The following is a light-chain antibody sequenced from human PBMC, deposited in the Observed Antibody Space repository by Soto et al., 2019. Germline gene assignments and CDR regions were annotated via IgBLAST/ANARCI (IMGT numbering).Light chain of an antibody. CDR1: QSISSW. CDR3: QQYNSYLTWT. CDR2: KAS. J-gene: IGKJ1*01. V-gene: IGKV1-5*03. Sequence: DIHMTQSPSTLSASVGDRVTITCRASQSISSWLAWYQQKPGKAPKLLIYKASSLESWVPSRFSVSGSGTAYTLTISSLQPDDFATYYCQQYNSYLTWTFGQGTKVEIK.